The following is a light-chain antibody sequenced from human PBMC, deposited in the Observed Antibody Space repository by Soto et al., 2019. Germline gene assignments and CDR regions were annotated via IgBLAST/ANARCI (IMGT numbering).Light chain of an antibody. CDR1: ESLVQITGNTY. CDR3: MQATHWPYT. J-gene: IGKJ2*01. V-gene: IGKV2-30*02. CDR2: KVS. Sequence: DAVMTQSPLSLPVTLGQPASISCRSSESLVQITGNTYLNWFHQRPSQPPRRLIYKVSERESGVPDRFSGSASGTEFTLRISRVEAEDVGVYYCMQATHWPYTFGQGTKLEIE.